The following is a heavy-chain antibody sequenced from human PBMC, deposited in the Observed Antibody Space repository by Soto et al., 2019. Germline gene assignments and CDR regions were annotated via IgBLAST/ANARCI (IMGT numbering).Heavy chain of an antibody. CDR2: INHSGST. J-gene: IGHJ4*02. CDR1: GGSFSGYY. V-gene: IGHV4-34*01. CDR3: AREWIAAAGTKSPLDY. Sequence: SETLSLTCAVYGGSFSGYYWSWIRQPPGKGLEWIGEINHSGSTNYNPSLKSRVTISVDTSKNQFSLKLSSVTAADTAVYYCAREWIAAAGTKSPLDYWGQGTLVTVSS. D-gene: IGHD6-13*01.